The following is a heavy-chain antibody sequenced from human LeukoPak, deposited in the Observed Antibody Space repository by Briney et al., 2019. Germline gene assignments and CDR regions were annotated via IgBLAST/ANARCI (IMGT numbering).Heavy chain of an antibody. V-gene: IGHV4-39*01. CDR1: GGSISSSSYY. CDR3: ARGRWELGWFDP. CDR2: IYYSGST. D-gene: IGHD3-10*01. J-gene: IGHJ5*02. Sequence: PSETLSLTCTVSGGSISSSSYYWGWIRQPPGKGLEWIGSIYYSGSTYYNPSLKSRVTISVDTSNNQFSLKLSSVTAADTAVYYCARGRWELGWFDPWGQGTLVTVSS.